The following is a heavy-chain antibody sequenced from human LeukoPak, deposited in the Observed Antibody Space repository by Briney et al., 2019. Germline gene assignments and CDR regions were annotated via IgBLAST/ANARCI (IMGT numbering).Heavy chain of an antibody. J-gene: IGHJ4*02. CDR2: IKQDGSEK. D-gene: IGHD3-3*01. CDR1: GFTFSSYW. CDR3: ARGSDDFWSGYCIY. V-gene: IGHV3-7*01. Sequence: GGSLRLSCAASGFTFSSYWMSWVRQAPGKGLEGVANIKQDGSEKYYVDSVKGRFTISRDNAKNSLYLQMNSLRAEDTAVYYCARGSDDFWSGYCIYWGQGTLVTVSS.